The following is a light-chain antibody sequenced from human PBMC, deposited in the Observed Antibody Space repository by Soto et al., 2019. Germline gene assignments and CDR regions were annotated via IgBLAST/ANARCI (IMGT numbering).Light chain of an antibody. CDR1: QSISSW. V-gene: IGKV1-5*03. CDR3: QQYNSYSYT. CDR2: KAS. J-gene: IGKJ2*01. Sequence: DIQTTQSPSTLSASVGDRVTITCRASQSISSWLAWYQQKPGKAPKLLIYKASSLRSGVPSRFSGSGSGTEFTLTISSLQPDDFATYYCQQYNSYSYTFGQGTKLEIK.